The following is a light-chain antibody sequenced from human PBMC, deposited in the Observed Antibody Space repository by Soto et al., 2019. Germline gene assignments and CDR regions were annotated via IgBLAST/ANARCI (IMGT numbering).Light chain of an antibody. J-gene: IGLJ1*01. CDR3: TSSTSSDALLYV. Sequence: QAVLTQPASVSGCPGQSITISCTGTSSDVGGYNYVSWYQQHPGKAPTLLVYEVGHRPSGVSNRFSGSKSGNTASLTISALQAEDEADYYCTSSTSSDALLYVFXPDTKVTGL. CDR1: SSDVGGYNY. CDR2: EVG. V-gene: IGLV2-14*01.